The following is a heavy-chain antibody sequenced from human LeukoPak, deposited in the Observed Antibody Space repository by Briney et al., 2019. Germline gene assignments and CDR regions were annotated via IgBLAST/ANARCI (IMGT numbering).Heavy chain of an antibody. D-gene: IGHD4-17*01. Sequence: ASVKVSCKASGGTFSSYAISWVRQAPGQGLEWMGGIIPIFGTANYAQKFQGRVTITADESTSTAYMELSSLRSEDTAVYYCARGTTVTTSRDPRFDYWGQGTLVTVSS. J-gene: IGHJ4*02. CDR2: IIPIFGTA. CDR1: GGTFSSYA. CDR3: ARGTTVTTSRDPRFDY. V-gene: IGHV1-69*13.